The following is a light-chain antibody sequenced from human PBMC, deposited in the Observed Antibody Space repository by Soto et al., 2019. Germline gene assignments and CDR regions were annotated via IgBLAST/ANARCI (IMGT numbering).Light chain of an antibody. CDR3: QQHGTSPIT. CDR1: QSVSSSY. CDR2: GAS. J-gene: IGKJ5*01. V-gene: IGKV3-20*01. Sequence: ETVLTQSPGTLSLSPGERATLSCRASQSVSSSYLAWYQQKPGQAPRLLIYGASSRATGIPDRFSGSGSGTDCNLTISRLEPEDVAVYYCQQHGTSPITFGQGTRLEIK.